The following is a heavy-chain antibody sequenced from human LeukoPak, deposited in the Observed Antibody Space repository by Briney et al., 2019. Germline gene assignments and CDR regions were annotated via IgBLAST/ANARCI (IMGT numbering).Heavy chain of an antibody. D-gene: IGHD6-13*01. CDR3: ARVVAAAGTISAENWFDP. CDR2: ISAYNGNT. Sequence: GASVKVSCKASGYTFTSYGISWVRQAPGQGLEWMGWISAYNGNTNYAQKLQGRVTMTTDTSTSTAYMELRSLRSDDTAVYYCARVVAAAGTISAENWFDPWGQGTLVTVSS. CDR1: GYTFTSYG. J-gene: IGHJ5*02. V-gene: IGHV1-18*01.